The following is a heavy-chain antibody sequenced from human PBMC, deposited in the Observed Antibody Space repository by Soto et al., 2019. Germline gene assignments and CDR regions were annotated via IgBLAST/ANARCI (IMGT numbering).Heavy chain of an antibody. CDR3: ARATLIAAAPGPPDV. D-gene: IGHD6-13*01. J-gene: IGHJ6*04. CDR2: IYSGGST. CDR1: GFTVSSNY. Sequence: EVQLVESGGGLVQPGGSLRLSCAASGFTVSSNYMSWVRQAPGKGLEWVSVIYSGGSTYYADSVKGRFTISRDNSKNTLYLQMNSLRAEDTAVYYCARATLIAAAPGPPDVWSKGTTVTVSS. V-gene: IGHV3-66*01.